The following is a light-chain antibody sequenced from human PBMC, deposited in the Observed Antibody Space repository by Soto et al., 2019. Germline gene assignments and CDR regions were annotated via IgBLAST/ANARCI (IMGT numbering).Light chain of an antibody. J-gene: IGKJ1*01. CDR1: QSVSSSY. CDR3: QQYGSSGT. CDR2: AAS. Sequence: EIVLTQSPGTLSLSPGERATLSCRASQSVSSSYLVWHQQKPGQAPRLLIYAASRRATGIPDRFSGSGSGTDFTLTISRLEPEDFALYYCQQYGSSGTFGQGTKVDIK. V-gene: IGKV3-20*01.